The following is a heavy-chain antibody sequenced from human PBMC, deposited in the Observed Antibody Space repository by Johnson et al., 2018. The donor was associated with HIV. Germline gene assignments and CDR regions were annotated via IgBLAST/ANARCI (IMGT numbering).Heavy chain of an antibody. CDR1: GFTFDDYA. CDR2: LSWNSGSI. V-gene: IGHV3-9*01. D-gene: IGHD3-10*01. CDR3: AKVIARSNYYGSGSYRDPGAFDI. J-gene: IGHJ3*02. Sequence: VQLVESGGGLVQPGRSLRLSCAASGFTFDDYAMHWVRQAPGKGLEWVSGLSWNSGSIGYADSVKGRFTISRDNSKNTLYLQMNSLRAEDTAVDYCAKVIARSNYYGSGSYRDPGAFDIWGQGTMVTVSS.